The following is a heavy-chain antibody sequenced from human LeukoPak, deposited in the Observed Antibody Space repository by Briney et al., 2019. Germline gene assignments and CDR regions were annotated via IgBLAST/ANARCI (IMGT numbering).Heavy chain of an antibody. D-gene: IGHD2-21*01. CDR1: GFTFSSYA. V-gene: IGHV3-30-3*01. CDR3: ARENAPTWTNIVVVPKPDYYYYYGMDV. J-gene: IGHJ6*02. CDR2: ISYDGSNK. Sequence: PGGSLRLSCAASGFTFSSYAMSWVRQAPGKGLEWVAVISYDGSNKYYADSVKGRFTISRDNSKNTLYLQMNSLRAEDTAVYYCARENAPTWTNIVVVPKPDYYYYYGMDVWGQGTTVTVSS.